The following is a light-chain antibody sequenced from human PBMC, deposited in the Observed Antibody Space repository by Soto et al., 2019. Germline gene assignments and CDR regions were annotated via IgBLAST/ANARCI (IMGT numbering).Light chain of an antibody. CDR2: WAS. Sequence: DIMMTQSPDSLAVSLGERATINCKSSQSLLNSFTNKNYLGWYQQKPGQAPKLLIYWASTRESGAPERFSGSGSGTHFTLTISSLQAEDVAVYYCQQYFSTPYTFGQGTKLEI. J-gene: IGKJ2*01. V-gene: IGKV4-1*01. CDR1: QSLLNSFTNKNY. CDR3: QQYFSTPYT.